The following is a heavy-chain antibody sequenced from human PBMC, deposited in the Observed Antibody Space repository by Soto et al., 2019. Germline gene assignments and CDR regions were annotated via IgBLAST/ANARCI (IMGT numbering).Heavy chain of an antibody. CDR1: GFTFNIYA. Sequence: PGGSLRLSCAASGFTFNIYAMSWVRQVPGKGLQWVSAISGSGGSTYYPASVQGRFSISRDNSNNTLFLQMSGPRADDTAVYYCAKHYCGSGTTCFDAFDFWGQGTMVTVSS. J-gene: IGHJ3*01. CDR2: ISGSGGST. CDR3: AKHYCGSGTTCFDAFDF. D-gene: IGHD2-21*01. V-gene: IGHV3-23*01.